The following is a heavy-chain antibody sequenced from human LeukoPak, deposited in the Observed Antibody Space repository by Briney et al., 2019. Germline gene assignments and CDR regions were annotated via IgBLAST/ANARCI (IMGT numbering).Heavy chain of an antibody. Sequence: PGGSLRLSCVASGFSFSSYAMTWVRQASGKGLEWVGRIRSKANSYATAYAASVKGRFTISRDDSKNTAYLQMNSLKTEDTAVYYCTRQRGYSGYGTYAFDIWGQGTMVTVSS. J-gene: IGHJ3*02. CDR2: IRSKANSYAT. V-gene: IGHV3-73*01. D-gene: IGHD5-12*01. CDR1: GFSFSSYA. CDR3: TRQRGYSGYGTYAFDI.